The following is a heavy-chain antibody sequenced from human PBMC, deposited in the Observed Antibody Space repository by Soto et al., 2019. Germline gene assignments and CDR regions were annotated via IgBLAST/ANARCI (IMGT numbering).Heavy chain of an antibody. J-gene: IGHJ5*02. V-gene: IGHV1-8*02. CDR1: GYTFINFD. CDR2: MNPGSGKT. CDR3: ARMASAGTLKWFDP. D-gene: IGHD6-13*01. Sequence: QVQLVQSWAEVKEPGASVRVSCKASGYTFINFDISWVRQAAGQGLEWLGWMNPGSGKTGYASKFQGRVAMTRDVSTGTSHLELSSLTSDDTAIYYCARMASAGTLKWFDPWGQGTLVTVSS.